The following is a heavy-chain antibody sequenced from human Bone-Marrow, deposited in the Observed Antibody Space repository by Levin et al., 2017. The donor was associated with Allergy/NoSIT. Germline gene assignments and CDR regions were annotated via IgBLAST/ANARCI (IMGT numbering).Heavy chain of an antibody. Sequence: EASVKVSCKASGYTFTGYYMHWVRQAPGQGLEWMGRINPNSGGTNYAQKFQGRVTMTRDTSISTAYMELSRLRSDDTAVYYCARIQYGSGKADAFDIWGQGTMVTVSS. J-gene: IGHJ3*02. CDR1: GYTFTGYY. CDR3: ARIQYGSGKADAFDI. CDR2: INPNSGGT. V-gene: IGHV1-2*06. D-gene: IGHD3-10*01.